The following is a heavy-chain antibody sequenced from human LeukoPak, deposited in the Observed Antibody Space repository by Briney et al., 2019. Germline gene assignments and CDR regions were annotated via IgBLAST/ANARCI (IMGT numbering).Heavy chain of an antibody. CDR2: INTNTGYP. CDR3: ARDQYDILTGYMGLDAFDI. Sequence: ASVKVSCKASGYTFTSYAMNWVRQAPGQGLEWMGWINTNTGYPTYAQGFTGRFVFFLDTSVSTAYLQISSLKAEDTAVYYCARDQYDILTGYMGLDAFDIWGQGTMVTVSS. J-gene: IGHJ3*02. CDR1: GYTFTSYA. V-gene: IGHV7-4-1*02. D-gene: IGHD3-9*01.